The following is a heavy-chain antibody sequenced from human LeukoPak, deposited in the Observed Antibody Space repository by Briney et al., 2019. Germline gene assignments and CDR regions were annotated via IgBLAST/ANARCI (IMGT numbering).Heavy chain of an antibody. D-gene: IGHD3-22*01. Sequence: SQTLSLTCAVSGGSISSGGYSWSWIRQPPGKGLEWIGYIYHSGSTYYNPSLKSRVTIAVDRSKNQFSLKLSSVTAADTAVYYCARHIDSSGYYYDYWGQGTLVTVSS. J-gene: IGHJ4*02. V-gene: IGHV4-30-2*01. CDR3: ARHIDSSGYYYDY. CDR2: IYHSGST. CDR1: GGSISSGGYS.